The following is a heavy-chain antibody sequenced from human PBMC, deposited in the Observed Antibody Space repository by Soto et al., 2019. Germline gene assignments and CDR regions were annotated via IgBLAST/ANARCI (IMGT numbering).Heavy chain of an antibody. J-gene: IGHJ4*02. D-gene: IGHD2-21*01. CDR3: ATVPPRIVVVLAEFPT. CDR2: IYHTGIT. V-gene: IGHV4-4*02. CDR1: GTPISSTYW. Sequence: SETLSLTCVVSGTPISSTYWWAWVRQSPGKGLEWIGEIYHTGITKYNPSLKSRVSMSIDKSNNQFSLKLTSVTAADTAIYYCATVPPRIVVVLAEFPTWGQGTLVTVSS.